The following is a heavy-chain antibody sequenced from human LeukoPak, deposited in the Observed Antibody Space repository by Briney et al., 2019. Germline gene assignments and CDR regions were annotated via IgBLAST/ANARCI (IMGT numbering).Heavy chain of an antibody. V-gene: IGHV4-39*07. Sequence: PSETLSLTCIVPGGSISSSNYYWAWIRQPPGKGLEWIETFYSGGSAYYDPSLTSRVSISKDTSDNQFSLRLYSVTAADTAVYYCARKQGGTMYDVWGQGTQVTVSS. CDR3: ARKQGGTMYDV. D-gene: IGHD1-7*01. CDR1: GGSISSSNYY. J-gene: IGHJ4*02. CDR2: FYSGGSA.